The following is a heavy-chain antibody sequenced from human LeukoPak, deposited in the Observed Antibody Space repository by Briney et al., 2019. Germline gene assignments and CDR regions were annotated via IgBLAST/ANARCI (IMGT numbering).Heavy chain of an antibody. CDR2: INPNSGGT. CDR1: GYTFTGYY. Sequence: ASVKVSYKASGYTFTGYYMHWVRQAPGQGLEWMGWINPNSGGTNYAQKFQGRVTMTRDTSISTAYMELSRLRSDDTAVYYCARDNTMVRGVHDYWGQGTLVTVSS. J-gene: IGHJ4*02. D-gene: IGHD3-10*01. V-gene: IGHV1-2*02. CDR3: ARDNTMVRGVHDY.